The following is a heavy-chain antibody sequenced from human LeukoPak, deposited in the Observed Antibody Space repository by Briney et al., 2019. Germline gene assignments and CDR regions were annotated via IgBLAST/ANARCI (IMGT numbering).Heavy chain of an antibody. J-gene: IGHJ4*02. Sequence: ASVKVSCKASGYTFTGYYMHWVRQAPGQGLEWMGRINPNSGGTNYAQKFQGRVTTTRDTSISTAYMELSRLRSDDTAVYYCARDDYGDYRPFDYWGQGTLVTVSS. CDR1: GYTFTGYY. D-gene: IGHD4-17*01. V-gene: IGHV1-2*06. CDR3: ARDDYGDYRPFDY. CDR2: INPNSGGT.